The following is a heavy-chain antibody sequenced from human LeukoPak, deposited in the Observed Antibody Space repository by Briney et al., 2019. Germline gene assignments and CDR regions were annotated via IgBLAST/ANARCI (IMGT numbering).Heavy chain of an antibody. V-gene: IGHV3-21*01. D-gene: IGHD6-19*01. Sequence: PGGSLRLSCAASGFTLSNAWMSWVRQAPGKGLEWVASISSRSTYIYYGSSVKGRFTIPRNNAKNLVYLEMNSLRAEDTAVYYCARDRPQQWLVRGQRGYYYYMDVWGKGTTVTISS. CDR1: GFTLSNAW. CDR3: ARDRPQQWLVRGQRGYYYYMDV. CDR2: ISSRSTYI. J-gene: IGHJ6*03.